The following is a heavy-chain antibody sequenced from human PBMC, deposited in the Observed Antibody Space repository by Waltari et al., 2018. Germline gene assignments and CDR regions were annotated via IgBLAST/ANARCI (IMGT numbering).Heavy chain of an antibody. D-gene: IGHD3-22*01. J-gene: IGHJ4*02. CDR1: GYTLTELS. V-gene: IGHV1-24*01. CDR3: ATVPPLGSSGPMEYFFDY. Sequence: QVQLVQSGAEVKKPGASVKVSCKVSGYTLTELSMHWVRQAPGKGLEWMGGVDPEDGETIYAQKFQGRVTMTEDTSTDTAYMGLSSLRSEDTAVYYCATVPPLGSSGPMEYFFDYWGQGTLVTVSS. CDR2: VDPEDGET.